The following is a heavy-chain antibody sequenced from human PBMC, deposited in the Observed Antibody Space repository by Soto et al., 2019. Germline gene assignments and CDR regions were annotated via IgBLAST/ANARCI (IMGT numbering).Heavy chain of an antibody. CDR1: GYTFTGYY. V-gene: IGHV1-2*04. Sequence: ASVKVSCKTSGYTFTGYYIHWVRQAPGQGLEWMGRINPNSGGTNYAQKFQGWVTMTRDTSISTAYMELSRLNSDDTAVYYCVRGLASAYLESWGQGTLVTVSS. J-gene: IGHJ4*02. CDR3: VRGLASAYLES. CDR2: INPNSGGT.